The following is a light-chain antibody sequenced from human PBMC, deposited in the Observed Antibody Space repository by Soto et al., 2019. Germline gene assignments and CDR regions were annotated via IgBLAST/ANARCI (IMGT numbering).Light chain of an antibody. Sequence: QSVLTQPPSVSGAPGQRVTISCTGTSSNIGAGYDVHWYQQLPGTAPKLLIYDKNNRPSGVPDRFSGSKSGTSASLATTGLQAEDEADYYCQSYDSSLSGSTVFGTGTKVTVL. V-gene: IGLV1-40*01. J-gene: IGLJ1*01. CDR2: DKN. CDR1: SSNIGAGYD. CDR3: QSYDSSLSGSTV.